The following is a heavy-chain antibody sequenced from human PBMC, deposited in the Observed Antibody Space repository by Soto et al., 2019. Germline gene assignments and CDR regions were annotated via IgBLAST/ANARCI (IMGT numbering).Heavy chain of an antibody. J-gene: IGHJ6*02. CDR3: ARDLIQLWVYYYYGMDV. V-gene: IGHV3-21*01. Sequence: GGSLRLSCAASGFTFSSYSMNWVRQAPGKGLEWVSSISSSSSYIYYADSVKGRFTISRDNAKNSLYLQMNSLRAEDTAVYYCARDLIQLWVYYYYGMDVWGQGTTVTVSS. CDR2: ISSSSSYI. CDR1: GFTFSSYS. D-gene: IGHD5-18*01.